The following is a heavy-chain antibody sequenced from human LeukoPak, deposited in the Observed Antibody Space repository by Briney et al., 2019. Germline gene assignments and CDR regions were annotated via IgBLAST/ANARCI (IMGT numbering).Heavy chain of an antibody. Sequence: PGGSLSLSCAASGFTFSNYSLNWVGQAPGKGLEWVSFISSNIITKYYADSVKGRFTISRDNAKNSVYLQMNSLRDEDTAVYYCARDRGYRYGQFYYWGQGNLVTVSS. J-gene: IGHJ4*02. CDR3: ARDRGYRYGQFYY. D-gene: IGHD5-18*01. V-gene: IGHV3-48*02. CDR2: ISSNIITK. CDR1: GFTFSNYS.